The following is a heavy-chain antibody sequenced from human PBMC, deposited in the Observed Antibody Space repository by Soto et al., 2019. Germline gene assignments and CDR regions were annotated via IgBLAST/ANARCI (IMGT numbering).Heavy chain of an antibody. J-gene: IGHJ4*02. CDR1: GGSISSYY. Sequence: PSETLSLTCTVSGGSISSYYWSWIRQPAGKGLEWIGRIYTSGSTNYNPSLKSRVTMSVDTSKNQFSLKLSSVTAADTAVYYCATQLIEYCGGDCCAFDFWGQGTLVTVSS. CDR2: IYTSGST. CDR3: ATQLIEYCGGDCCAFDF. D-gene: IGHD2-21*02. V-gene: IGHV4-4*07.